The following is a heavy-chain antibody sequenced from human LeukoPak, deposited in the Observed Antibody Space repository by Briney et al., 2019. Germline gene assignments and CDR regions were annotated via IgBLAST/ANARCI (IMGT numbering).Heavy chain of an antibody. CDR3: VEGSHFDY. V-gene: IGHV3-7*01. CDR2: IKQDGSEE. CDR1: GFTFSSSW. J-gene: IGHJ4*02. Sequence: GESLRLSCAASGFTFSSSWMSWVRQAPGKGLEWVANIKQDGSEEYYVDSVKGRFTISRDNARNSLCLQMNSLRAEDTAVYYCVEGSHFDYWGQGTLVTVSS.